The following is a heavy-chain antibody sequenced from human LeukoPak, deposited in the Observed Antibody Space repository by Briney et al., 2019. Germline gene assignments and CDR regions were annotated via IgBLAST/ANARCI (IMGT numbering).Heavy chain of an antibody. Sequence: TSETLSLTCTVSGDSFSSGGYYWTRVRQFPGKGLEWIGYIYSSGSIYYNPSLKSRVTISIDTSKNQFSLNMTSVTAADTAVYYCARDNTGYNYLDPWGQGTLVTVSS. CDR1: GDSFSSGGYY. CDR3: ARDNTGYNYLDP. J-gene: IGHJ5*02. CDR2: IYSSGSI. V-gene: IGHV4-31*03. D-gene: IGHD1-20*01.